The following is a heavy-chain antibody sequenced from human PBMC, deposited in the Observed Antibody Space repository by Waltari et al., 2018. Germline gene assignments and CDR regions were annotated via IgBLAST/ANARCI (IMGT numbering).Heavy chain of an antibody. CDR2: ISTTSTYT. Sequence: EEQLVESGGGLVKPGGSLRLSCAGSGFTFSNYNMNWVRQAPGKGLELASSISTTSTYTHYADSVKGRLTISRDNAKNSLFLQMNSLTTEDTAVYYCATGGWGFYFDYWGQGTLLTVSS. D-gene: IGHD7-27*01. J-gene: IGHJ4*02. CDR1: GFTFSNYN. CDR3: ATGGWGFYFDY. V-gene: IGHV3-21*01.